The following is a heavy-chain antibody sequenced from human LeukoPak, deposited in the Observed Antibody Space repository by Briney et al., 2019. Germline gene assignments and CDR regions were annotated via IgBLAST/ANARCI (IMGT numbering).Heavy chain of an antibody. Sequence: GGSLILSCAVSGITLSNYGMSWVRQAPGKGLEWVAGISDSGGGTNYADSVKGRFTISRDNPKNTLYLQMNSLRAEDTAIYFCAKRGVVIRVILVGFHKEANYFDSWGQGALVTVSS. CDR3: AKRGVVIRVILVGFHKEANYFDS. CDR2: ISDSGGGT. CDR1: GITLSNYG. J-gene: IGHJ4*02. V-gene: IGHV3-23*01. D-gene: IGHD3-22*01.